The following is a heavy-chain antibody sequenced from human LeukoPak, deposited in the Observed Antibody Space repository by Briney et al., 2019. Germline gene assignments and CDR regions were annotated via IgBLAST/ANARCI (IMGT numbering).Heavy chain of an antibody. V-gene: IGHV1-2*02. J-gene: IGHJ4*02. Sequence: SVKVSCKASGYTFTGYYIHWVRQAPGQGLEWMGWMNPNSGGTDYAQKFQGRVTMTRDTSISTAYMELSRLRSDDTALYYCTRAPSSGPFDYWGQGTLVSVSS. CDR1: GYTFTGYY. D-gene: IGHD3-22*01. CDR3: TRAPSSGPFDY. CDR2: MNPNSGGT.